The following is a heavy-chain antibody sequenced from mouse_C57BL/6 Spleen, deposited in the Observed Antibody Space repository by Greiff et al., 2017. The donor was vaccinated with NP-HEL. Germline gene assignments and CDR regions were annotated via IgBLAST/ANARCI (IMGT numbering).Heavy chain of an antibody. J-gene: IGHJ1*03. CDR1: GFNIKDYY. V-gene: IGHV14-1*01. CDR3: TTVTTVVGQNWYFDV. Sequence: EVQLQQSGAELVRPGASVKLSCTASGFNIKDYYMHWVKQRPEQGLEWIGRIDPEDGDTEYAPKFQGKATMTADTSSNTAYLQLSSLTSEDTAVYYCTTVTTVVGQNWYFDVWGTGTTVTVSS. D-gene: IGHD1-1*01. CDR2: IDPEDGDT.